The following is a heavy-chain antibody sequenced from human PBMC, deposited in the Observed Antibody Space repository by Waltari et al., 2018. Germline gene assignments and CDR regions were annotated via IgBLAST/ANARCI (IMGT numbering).Heavy chain of an antibody. V-gene: IGHV1-46*01. CDR3: ARESSGSYDYYYYYGMDV. J-gene: IGHJ6*02. D-gene: IGHD1-26*01. Sequence: QVQLVQSGAEVKKPGASVKVSCKASGYTFTSYYMHWVRQAPGQGLEWMGIINPSGGSTSYAQKFQGRVTMTRDTSTSTVYMELSSLRSEDTAVYYCARESSGSYDYYYYYGMDVWGQGTTVTVSS. CDR1: GYTFTSYY. CDR2: INPSGGST.